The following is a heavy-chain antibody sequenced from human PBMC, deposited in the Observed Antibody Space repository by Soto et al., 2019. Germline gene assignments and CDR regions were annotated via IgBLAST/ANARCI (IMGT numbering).Heavy chain of an antibody. V-gene: IGHV4-34*01. Sequence: SETLSLTCAVYGGSFSGYYWSWIRQPPGKGLEWIGEINHSGSTNYDPSLKSRVTISVDTSKNQFSLKLSSVTAADTAVYYCARGRTYYYGSGSYYDGYWGQGTLVTVSS. J-gene: IGHJ4*02. CDR1: GGSFSGYY. D-gene: IGHD3-10*01. CDR2: INHSGST. CDR3: ARGRTYYYGSGSYYDGY.